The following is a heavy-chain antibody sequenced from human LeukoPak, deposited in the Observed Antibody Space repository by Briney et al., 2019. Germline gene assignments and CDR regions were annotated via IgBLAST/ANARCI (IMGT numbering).Heavy chain of an antibody. V-gene: IGHV3-48*03. CDR3: ARDAMVRGVIPHFDY. D-gene: IGHD3-10*01. CDR2: ISSSGSTI. J-gene: IGHJ4*02. Sequence: LEXXXXISSSGSTIYYADSVKGRFTISRDNAKNSLYLQMNSLRAEDTAVYYCARDAMVRGVIPHFDYWGQGTLVTVSS.